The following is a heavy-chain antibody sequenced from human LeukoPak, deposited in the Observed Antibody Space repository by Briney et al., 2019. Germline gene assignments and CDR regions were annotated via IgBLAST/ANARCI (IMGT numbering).Heavy chain of an antibody. CDR2: INHSGST. V-gene: IGHV4-34*01. CDR1: GGSFSGYY. D-gene: IGHD6-19*01. Sequence: SETLSLTCAVYGGSFSGYYWSWIRQPPGKGLEWIGEINHSGSTNYNPSLKSRVTISVDTSKNQFSLKLSSVTAADTAVYYCARHSSSGWSYYFDYWGQGTPVTVSS. J-gene: IGHJ4*02. CDR3: ARHSSSGWSYYFDY.